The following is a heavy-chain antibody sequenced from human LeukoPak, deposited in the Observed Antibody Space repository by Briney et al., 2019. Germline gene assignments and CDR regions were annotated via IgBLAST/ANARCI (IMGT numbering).Heavy chain of an antibody. CDR3: ARDRGGAAFDI. V-gene: IGHV1-2*02. D-gene: IGHD3-16*01. CDR1: VYSFTGYY. CDR2: IDPNTGDT. J-gene: IGHJ3*02. Sequence: ASVKVSCKASVYSFTGYYIHWVRQAPGQGLEWMGWIDPNTGDTSDAQKFRGRVTVTGETSITTASLELSKLSSDDTAVYYCARDRGGAAFDIWGQGTMVTVSS.